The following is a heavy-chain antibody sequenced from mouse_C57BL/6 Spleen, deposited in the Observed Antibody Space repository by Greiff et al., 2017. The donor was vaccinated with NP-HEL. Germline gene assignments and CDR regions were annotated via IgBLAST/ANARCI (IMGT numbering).Heavy chain of an antibody. CDR1: GYTFTSYW. CDR2: IHPSDSDT. Sequence: QVQLQQPGAELVKPGASVKVSCKASGYTFTSYWMHWVKQRPGQGLEWIGRIHPSDSDTNYHQKFKGKATLTVDKSCSTAYMQLSSLISKDSAVYYCASLYGYGFDYWGQGTTLTVSS. J-gene: IGHJ2*01. D-gene: IGHD2-10*02. V-gene: IGHV1-74*01. CDR3: ASLYGYGFDY.